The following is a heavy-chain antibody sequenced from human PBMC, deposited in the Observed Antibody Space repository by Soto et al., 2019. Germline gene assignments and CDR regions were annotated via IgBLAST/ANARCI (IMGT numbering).Heavy chain of an antibody. J-gene: IGHJ4*02. CDR1: GGSISSSSYY. CDR3: ATSELFEYYFDY. CDR2: IYYSGST. V-gene: IGHV4-39*01. Sequence: QLQLQESGPGLVKPSETLSLTCTVSGGSISSSSYYWGWIRQPPGKGLEWIGSIYYSGSTYYNPSLKSRVTISVDTSKNQISLKLSSVTAADTAVYYCATSELFEYYFDYWGQGTLVTVSS. D-gene: IGHD1-7*01.